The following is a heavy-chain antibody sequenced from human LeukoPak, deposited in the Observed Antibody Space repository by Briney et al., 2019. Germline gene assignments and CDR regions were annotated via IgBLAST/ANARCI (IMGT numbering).Heavy chain of an antibody. CDR1: GFTFSSYA. CDR3: AKAKRGSSTVFDY. D-gene: IGHD6-6*01. V-gene: IGHV3-23*01. CDR2: ISGSGGST. Sequence: GGSLRLSCAASGFTFSSYAMSWVRLAPGKGLEWASAISGSGGSTYYADSVKGRFTISRDNSKNTLYLQMNSLRAEDTAVYYCAKAKRGSSTVFDYWGQGTLVTVSS. J-gene: IGHJ4*02.